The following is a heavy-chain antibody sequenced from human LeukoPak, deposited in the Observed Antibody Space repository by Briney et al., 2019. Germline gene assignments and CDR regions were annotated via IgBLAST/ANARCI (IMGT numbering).Heavy chain of an antibody. V-gene: IGHV3-9*01. Sequence: PGRSLRLSCAASGFTFDDYAMHWVRQAPGKGLEWVSGISWNSGSIGYADSVKGRFTISRDNAQNSLYLQMNSLRAEDTALYYCAKEALDAFDIWGQGTMVTVSS. J-gene: IGHJ3*02. CDR3: AKEALDAFDI. CDR2: ISWNSGSI. CDR1: GFTFDDYA.